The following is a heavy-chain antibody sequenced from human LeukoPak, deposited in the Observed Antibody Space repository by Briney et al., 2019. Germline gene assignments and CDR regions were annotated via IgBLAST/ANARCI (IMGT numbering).Heavy chain of an antibody. V-gene: IGHV3-15*01. Sequence: GGSLRLSCVGSGFTFSDAWMSWVRQAPGKGLEWVGRIKSKSDGGTIDYAAPVKGRFTISRDDSRNTLYLQMNSLKTEDTAVYYCTTRRQDGWWGQGTLVTVSS. D-gene: IGHD2-15*01. CDR1: GFTFSDAW. J-gene: IGHJ4*02. CDR3: TTRRQDGW. CDR2: IKSKSDGGTI.